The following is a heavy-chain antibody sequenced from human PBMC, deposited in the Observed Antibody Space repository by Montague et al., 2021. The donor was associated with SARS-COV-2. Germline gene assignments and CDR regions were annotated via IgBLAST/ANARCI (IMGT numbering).Heavy chain of an antibody. CDR3: ARDQTVLEWIWYGMDV. CDR1: GGSISSYY. J-gene: IGHJ6*02. CDR2: IYYSGSA. D-gene: IGHD3-3*01. Sequence: SETLSLTCTVSGGSISSYYWSWIRQPPGKGLEWIGYIYYSGSANYNPSXXSRVTISVDTSSSQFSLYLTSVTAADAAVYYCARDQTVLEWIWYGMDVWGPGTTVTVSS. V-gene: IGHV4-59*12.